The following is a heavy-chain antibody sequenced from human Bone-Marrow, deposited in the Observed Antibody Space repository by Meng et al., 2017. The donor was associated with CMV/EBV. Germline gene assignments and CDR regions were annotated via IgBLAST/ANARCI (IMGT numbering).Heavy chain of an antibody. D-gene: IGHD3-10*01. V-gene: IGHV3-30*02. CDR3: AKDRGGSGSYEVDY. Sequence: GGSLRLSCAASGFTVSSNYMSWVRQAPGKGLEWVAFIRYDGSNKYYADSVKGRFTISRDNSKNTLYLQMNSLRAEDTAVYYCAKDRGGSGSYEVDYWGQGTLVTVSS. CDR2: IRYDGSNK. CDR1: GFTVSSNY. J-gene: IGHJ4*02.